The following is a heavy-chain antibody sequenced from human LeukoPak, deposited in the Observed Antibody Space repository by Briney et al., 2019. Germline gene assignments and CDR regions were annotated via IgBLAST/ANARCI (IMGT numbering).Heavy chain of an antibody. D-gene: IGHD2-15*01. V-gene: IGHV3-43*02. CDR2: INEDGGKT. Sequence: PGVSLRLSCAASGXSFDDYPMHWVRQAPGKGLEWVSLINEDGGKTFYADSVRGRFTISRDNSKNSLYLQMNSLRTEDTALYYCAKEIDTLGTNAFDIWGQGTIVTVSS. J-gene: IGHJ3*02. CDR3: AKEIDTLGTNAFDI. CDR1: GXSFDDYP.